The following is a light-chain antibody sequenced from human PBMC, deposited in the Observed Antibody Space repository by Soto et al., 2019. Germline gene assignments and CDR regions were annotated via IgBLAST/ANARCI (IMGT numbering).Light chain of an antibody. Sequence: DIQMTQSPSSLSASVGDRVTITCRASQSISSYLNWYQQKPGKAPKLLIYAASSLQSGVPSRFSGSGSGTDFTRTISSLQPEDFATYYWQQSYSTPPTFGQGTRLEIK. V-gene: IGKV1-39*01. CDR1: QSISSY. CDR3: QQSYSTPPT. J-gene: IGKJ5*01. CDR2: AAS.